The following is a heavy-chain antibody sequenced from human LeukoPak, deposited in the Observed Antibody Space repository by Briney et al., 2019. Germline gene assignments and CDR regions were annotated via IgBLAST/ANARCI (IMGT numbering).Heavy chain of an antibody. CDR2: MFYSGST. CDR3: ARSPMGWGYGMDV. J-gene: IGHJ6*02. CDR1: GGSISSSSYS. V-gene: IGHV4-39*07. D-gene: IGHD3-10*01. Sequence: PSETLSLTCTVSGGSISSSSYSWGWIRQPPGKGLECIGSMFYSGSTYYNPSLKSRVTISADKSISTAYPQWSSLKASDTAKYYCARSPMGWGYGMDVWGQGTTVTVSS.